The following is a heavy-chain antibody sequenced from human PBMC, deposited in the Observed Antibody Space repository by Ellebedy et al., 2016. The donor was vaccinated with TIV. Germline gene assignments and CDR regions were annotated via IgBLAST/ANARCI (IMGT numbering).Heavy chain of an antibody. Sequence: GESLKISXAASGFTFDDYAMHWVRQAPGKGLEWVSLISWDGGSTYYADSVKGRFTISRDNSKNTLYLQMNSLRAEDTAVYYCATLGEGDGYWGQGTLVTVSS. J-gene: IGHJ4*02. CDR2: ISWDGGST. D-gene: IGHD3-16*01. CDR3: ATLGEGDGY. V-gene: IGHV3-43D*03. CDR1: GFTFDDYA.